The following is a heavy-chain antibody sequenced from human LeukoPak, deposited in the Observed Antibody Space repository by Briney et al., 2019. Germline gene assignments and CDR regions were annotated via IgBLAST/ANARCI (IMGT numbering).Heavy chain of an antibody. V-gene: IGHV1-46*01. J-gene: IGHJ4*02. CDR3: ASSDDYDFYYFDY. Sequence: ASVKVSCKASGYTFTSYYMHWVRQAPGQGLEWMGIINPSGGSTSYAQKFQGRVTITADESTSTAYMELSSLRSEDTAVYYCASSDDYDFYYFDYWGQGTLVTVSS. D-gene: IGHD4-17*01. CDR2: INPSGGST. CDR1: GYTFTSYY.